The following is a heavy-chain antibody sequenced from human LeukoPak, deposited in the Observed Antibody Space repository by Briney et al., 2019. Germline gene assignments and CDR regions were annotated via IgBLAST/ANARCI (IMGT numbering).Heavy chain of an antibody. Sequence: PGGSLRLSCAASGFTFSNSSMNWVRQAPGKGLEWVSSISGSSSYIYYADSVKGRFTISRDNAKNSLYLQMNSLRVEKTVVYYCAKQFLVGYWGQRTLVTVSS. J-gene: IGHJ4*02. CDR3: AKQFLVGY. V-gene: IGHV3-21*01. CDR1: GFTFSNSS. D-gene: IGHD2-15*01. CDR2: ISGSSSYI.